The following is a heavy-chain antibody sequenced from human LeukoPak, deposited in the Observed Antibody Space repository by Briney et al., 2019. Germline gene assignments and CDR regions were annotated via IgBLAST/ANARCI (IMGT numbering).Heavy chain of an antibody. V-gene: IGHV3-23*01. Sequence: GGSLRIPCAASGFTFSSYAIRRVRQAPGKGLGWVPAISGSGGSTYYADSVKGRFTISRDNSKNTLYLQMNSLRAEDTAVYYCAKSQLLYGVNYFDYWGQGTLVTVSS. CDR1: GFTFSSYA. J-gene: IGHJ4*02. CDR2: ISGSGGST. D-gene: IGHD2-2*02. CDR3: AKSQLLYGVNYFDY.